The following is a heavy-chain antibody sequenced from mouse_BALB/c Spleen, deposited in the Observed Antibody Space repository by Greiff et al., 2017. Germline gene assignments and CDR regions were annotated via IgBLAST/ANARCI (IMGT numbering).Heavy chain of an antibody. CDR1: GFTFSSYG. CDR3: ARDDGYYRSWFAY. Sequence: EVMLVESGGGLVQPGGSLKLSCAASGFTFSSYGMSWVRQTPDKRLELVATINSNGGSTYYPDSVKGRFTISRDNAKNTLYLQMSSLKSEDTAMYYCARDDGYYRSWFAYWGQGTLVTVSA. CDR2: INSNGGST. V-gene: IGHV5-6-3*01. J-gene: IGHJ3*01. D-gene: IGHD2-3*01.